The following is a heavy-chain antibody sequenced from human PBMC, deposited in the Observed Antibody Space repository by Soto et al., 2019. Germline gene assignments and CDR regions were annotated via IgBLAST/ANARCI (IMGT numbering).Heavy chain of an antibody. CDR1: GFTFSSYG. J-gene: IGHJ4*02. CDR3: ARGSPRNTDFDY. CDR2: IWYDGSNK. V-gene: IGHV3-33*01. Sequence: VQLVESGGGLVQPGRSLRLSCAASGFTFSSYGMHWVRQAPGKGLEWVAVIWYDGSNKYYADSVKGRFTISRDNSKNTLYLQMNSLRAEDTAVYYCARGSPRNTDFDYWGQGTLVTVSS. D-gene: IGHD1-1*01.